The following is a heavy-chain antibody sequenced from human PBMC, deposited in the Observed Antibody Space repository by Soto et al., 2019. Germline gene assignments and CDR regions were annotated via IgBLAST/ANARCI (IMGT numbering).Heavy chain of an antibody. D-gene: IGHD6-13*01. J-gene: IGHJ6*02. V-gene: IGHV3-30*18. CDR3: AKDDSRCRYPRVGDV. CDR2: ISYDGINK. CDR1: GFTFTTYG. Sequence: QVQLVESGGGVVQPGRSLRLSCTASGFTFTTYGMHWVRQAPGKGLEWLAVISYDGINKYYADSVQGRFTVSRDNSKNPLYLKMTSLRAEDTGVYSCAKDDSRCRYPRVGDVWGQGTSVTVSS.